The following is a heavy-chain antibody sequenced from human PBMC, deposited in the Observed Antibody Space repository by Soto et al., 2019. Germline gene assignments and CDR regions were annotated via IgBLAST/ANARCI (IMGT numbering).Heavy chain of an antibody. J-gene: IGHJ6*02. D-gene: IGHD2-21*01. Sequence: GRSQRLSCAASGFTFRSYEMNWVCKAPGKGREWVSYISRSGRTTDYADSVKGRFTISRDNAKNSLSLQMNSLRADDTAVYYCARDRDELVGIFPYYYGMDVWGQGTTVTVS. CDR2: ISRSGRTT. CDR1: GFTFRSYE. V-gene: IGHV3-48*03. CDR3: ARDRDELVGIFPYYYGMDV.